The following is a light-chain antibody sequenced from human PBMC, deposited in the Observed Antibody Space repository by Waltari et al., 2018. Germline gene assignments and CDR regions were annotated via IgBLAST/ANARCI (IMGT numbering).Light chain of an antibody. J-gene: IGLJ3*02. CDR3: QTGGHGTWV. Sequence: QLVLTQSPSASASLGVSVKLTCTLSSGHRSNIIAWHQQQPEKGPRYLMKVNSDGSHSKGDEIPDRFSGSSSGAERYLTISSLQSEDEADYYCQTGGHGTWVFGGGTKLTVL. CDR2: VNSDGSH. CDR1: SGHRSNI. V-gene: IGLV4-69*01.